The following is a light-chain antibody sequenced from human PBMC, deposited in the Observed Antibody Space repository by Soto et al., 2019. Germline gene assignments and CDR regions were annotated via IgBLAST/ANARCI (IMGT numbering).Light chain of an antibody. CDR1: QSISGY. V-gene: IGKV1-5*01. Sequence: DIQMTQSPSPLSASVGDRVTITCRSSQSISGYLAWYQQKPGKAPKLLIYDASSLESGVPSRFSGSGSATEFTLTISSLQPDDFATYYCQQYSTYPWTFGQGTKVDIK. CDR3: QQYSTYPWT. CDR2: DAS. J-gene: IGKJ1*01.